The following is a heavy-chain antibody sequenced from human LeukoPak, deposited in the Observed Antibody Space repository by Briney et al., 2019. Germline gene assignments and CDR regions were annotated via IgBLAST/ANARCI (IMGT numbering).Heavy chain of an antibody. CDR3: AREKNDIVVTSYYFDY. CDR2: IYDGGAT. J-gene: IGHJ4*02. V-gene: IGHV3-53*01. D-gene: IGHD5-12*01. CDR1: GFTFSSYA. Sequence: GGSPRLSCAPSGFTFSSYAMTWVRQAPGKGLEWVSVIYDGGATYYADSVKGRFTISRDISKNTLHLQMNSLRAEDTAVYYCAREKNDIVVTSYYFDYWGQGILVTVSS.